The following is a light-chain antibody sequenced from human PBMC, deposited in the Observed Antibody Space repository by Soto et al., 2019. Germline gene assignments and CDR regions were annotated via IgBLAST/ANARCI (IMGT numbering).Light chain of an antibody. CDR1: SSDVGGYNY. CDR3: SSFTSAYTFV. CDR2: EVS. Sequence: QSVLTQPASVSGSPGQSIAISCTGTSSDVGGYNYVSWYQQHPGKAPKLLLSEVSNRPSGVSDRFSGSKSGNTASLTISGLQTQDEADYYCSSFTSAYTFVFGTGTKV. J-gene: IGLJ1*01. V-gene: IGLV2-14*01.